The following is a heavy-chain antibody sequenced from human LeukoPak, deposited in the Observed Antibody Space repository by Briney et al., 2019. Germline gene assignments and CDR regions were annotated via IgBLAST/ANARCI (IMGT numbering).Heavy chain of an antibody. CDR1: GFTFDDYA. J-gene: IGHJ4*02. CDR3: VKDISYTGSYQFDY. Sequence: SLRLSCAAFGFTFDDYAMHWVRQAPGKGLEWVSGISWNSGNLVYADSVKGRFTISRNNAQNFLYLQMYSLRPEDTALYYCVKDISYTGSYQFDYWGQGTLVTVSS. CDR2: ISWNSGNL. D-gene: IGHD1-26*01. V-gene: IGHV3-9*01.